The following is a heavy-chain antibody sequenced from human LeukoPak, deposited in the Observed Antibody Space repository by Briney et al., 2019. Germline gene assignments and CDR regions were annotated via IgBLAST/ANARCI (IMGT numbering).Heavy chain of an antibody. Sequence: GASAKVSCKASGYTFTGYYMHWVRQAPGQGLEWMGWINPNSGGTNYAQKFQGRVTMTRDTSISTAYMELSRLRSDDTAVYYCAREAYKFYDSSGYDYWGQGTLVTVSS. J-gene: IGHJ4*02. CDR3: AREAYKFYDSSGYDY. CDR2: INPNSGGT. D-gene: IGHD3-22*01. V-gene: IGHV1-2*02. CDR1: GYTFTGYY.